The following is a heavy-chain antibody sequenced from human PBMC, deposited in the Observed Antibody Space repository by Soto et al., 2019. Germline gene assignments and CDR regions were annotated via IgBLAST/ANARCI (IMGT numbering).Heavy chain of an antibody. CDR1: GYTFTSYG. D-gene: IGHD6-19*01. CDR2: ISAYNGNT. J-gene: IGHJ6*02. V-gene: IGHV1-18*01. Sequence: ASVKVSCKASGYTFTSYGISWVRQAPGQGLEWMGWISAYNGNTNYAQKLQGRVTMTTDTSTSTAYMGLRSLRSDDTAVYYCARALGALGSSGWHHGGMDVWGQGTTVTVSS. CDR3: ARALGALGSSGWHHGGMDV.